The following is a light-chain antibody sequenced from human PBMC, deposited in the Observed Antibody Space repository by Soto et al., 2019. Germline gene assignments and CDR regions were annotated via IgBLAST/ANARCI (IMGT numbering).Light chain of an antibody. CDR1: SGHIGYA. J-gene: IGLJ2*01. Sequence: QPVLTQSPSASASLGASVKLTCTLSSGHIGYAIAWHQQQPEKGPRYLMKVNSDGSHNKGDGIPDRFSGSSSGAERYLTISRLQSEDEADYYCQTWGTGIHVFGGGTKLTVL. V-gene: IGLV4-69*01. CDR3: QTWGTGIHV. CDR2: VNSDGSH.